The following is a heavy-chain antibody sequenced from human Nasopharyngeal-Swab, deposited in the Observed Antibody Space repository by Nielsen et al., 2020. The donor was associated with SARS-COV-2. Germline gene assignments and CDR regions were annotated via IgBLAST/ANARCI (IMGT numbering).Heavy chain of an antibody. V-gene: IGHV3-23*01. Sequence: GEPLKISCVGSGFIFSSYTMHWVRQAPGKGLEWVSAISGGGSTFYAESVRGRFTVSRENFRKTLYLEMNSLRVEDTALYYCASEVGGSYRDFDYWGQGTLVTVSS. J-gene: IGHJ4*02. D-gene: IGHD3-16*02. CDR1: GFIFSSYT. CDR2: ISGGGST. CDR3: ASEVGGSYRDFDY.